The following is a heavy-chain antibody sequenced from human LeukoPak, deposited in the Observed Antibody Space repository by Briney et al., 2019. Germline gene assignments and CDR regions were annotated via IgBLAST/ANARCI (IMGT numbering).Heavy chain of an antibody. J-gene: IGHJ6*03. Sequence: GGSLRLSCAASGFTFSSYWMSWVRQAPGKGLEWVANIKQDGSEKYYVDSVKGRFTISRDNAKNSLYLQMNSLRAEDTAVYYCARDIVVVPAAPMDVWGKGTTVTVSS. CDR1: GFTFSSYW. CDR3: ARDIVVVPAAPMDV. CDR2: IKQDGSEK. D-gene: IGHD2-2*01. V-gene: IGHV3-7*01.